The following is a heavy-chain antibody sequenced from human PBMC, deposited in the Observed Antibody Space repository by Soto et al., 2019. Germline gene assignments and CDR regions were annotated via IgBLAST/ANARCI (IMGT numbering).Heavy chain of an antibody. D-gene: IGHD5-12*01. V-gene: IGHV4-34*01. CDR2: INHSGST. CDR3: AGADVREIYWAYCYYCIDV. Sequence: SETLSLTCAAYGGSFSGYYWSWIRQPPGKGLEWIGEINHSGSTNYNPSLKSRVTISVNSTKNLYPLKPSSVTAVNTAVYYSAGADVREIYWAYCYYCIDVWGQGTTVTVSS. J-gene: IGHJ6*02. CDR1: GGSFSGYY.